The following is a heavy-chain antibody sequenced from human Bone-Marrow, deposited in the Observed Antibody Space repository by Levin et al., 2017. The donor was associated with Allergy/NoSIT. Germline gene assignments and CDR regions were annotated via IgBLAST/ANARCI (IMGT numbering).Heavy chain of an antibody. CDR2: ITPNNGGA. V-gene: IGHV1-2*06. J-gene: IGHJ4*02. D-gene: IGHD6-25*01. Sequence: GASVKVSCRASGLTFTDYFVHWVRQAPGQGLEWMGRITPNNGGAGYAQKFQGRVTMTRDTPISTAYMELSGLRSDDTAVYYCASGGDGGYGFYWGRGTLVTVSS. CDR3: ASGGDGGYGFY. CDR1: GLTFTDYF.